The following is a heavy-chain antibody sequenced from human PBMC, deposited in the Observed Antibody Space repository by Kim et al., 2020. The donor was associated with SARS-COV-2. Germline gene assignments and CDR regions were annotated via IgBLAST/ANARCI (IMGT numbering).Heavy chain of an antibody. CDR3: TRSAGRGCWPQFDY. V-gene: IGHV4-59*01. CDR2: IYYSWIS. Sequence: SETLSLTCTVSSDSISSYYWSWIRQLPGKGLEWLGYIYYSWISDYNPSLKSRVTISWDTSKNQVSLDVTSVSAADTAVYYCTRSAGRGCWPQFDYWGQG. CDR1: SDSISSYY. D-gene: IGHD2-15*01. J-gene: IGHJ4*02.